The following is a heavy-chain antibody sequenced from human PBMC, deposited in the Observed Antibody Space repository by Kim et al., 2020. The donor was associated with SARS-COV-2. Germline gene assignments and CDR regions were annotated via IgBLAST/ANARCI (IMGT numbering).Heavy chain of an antibody. D-gene: IGHD2-15*01. Sequence: ASVKVSCKVSGYTLTDLSMHWVRQAPGKGLEWMGGFDPEDGETIYAQKFQGRVTMTADTSTDTAYMELSSLRSEDTAVYYCATVRSIGYYGMDVWGQGTTVTVSS. CDR1: GYTLTDLS. V-gene: IGHV1-24*01. J-gene: IGHJ6*02. CDR3: ATVRSIGYYGMDV. CDR2: FDPEDGET.